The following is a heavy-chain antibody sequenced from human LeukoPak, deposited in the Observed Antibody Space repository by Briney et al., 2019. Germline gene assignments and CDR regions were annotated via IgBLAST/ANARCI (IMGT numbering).Heavy chain of an antibody. CDR2: INSAGST. V-gene: IGHV4-4*07. CDR1: GGSISSYH. CDR3: ARDGSGNSNYFDY. J-gene: IGHJ4*02. D-gene: IGHD3-10*01. Sequence: PSETLSLTCSVSGGSISSYHWSWIRQPAGKGLEWIGRINSAGSTNYNPSLKSRVTMSVDTSEKQFSLKLSSVTAADTAVYYCARDGSGNSNYFDYWGQGTLVTVSS.